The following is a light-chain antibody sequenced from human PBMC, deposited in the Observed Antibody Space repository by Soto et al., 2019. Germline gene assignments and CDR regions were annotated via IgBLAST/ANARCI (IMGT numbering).Light chain of an antibody. V-gene: IGKV3-20*01. CDR2: GVS. CDR3: QQYGNSPRT. J-gene: IGKJ1*01. Sequence: ETVLTQSPGTLSLSPGERAALSCRASQSVRSNYLAWYQQKPGQAPRLLIHGVSSRSTGTPDRFSGSGSGTDFTLTISRPEPEDFAVYYCQQYGNSPRTFGQGTKVEIK. CDR1: QSVRSNY.